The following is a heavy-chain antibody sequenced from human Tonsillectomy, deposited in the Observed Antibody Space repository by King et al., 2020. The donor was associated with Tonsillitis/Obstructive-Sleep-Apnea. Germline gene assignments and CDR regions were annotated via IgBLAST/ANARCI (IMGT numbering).Heavy chain of an antibody. J-gene: IGHJ4*02. CDR3: ARGSPIWTTFDY. D-gene: IGHD3/OR15-3a*01. V-gene: IGHV3-7*04. CDR2: IKQDGSGK. Sequence: QLVQSGGGLVQPGGSLRLYCAASVFTFSSYWMSWVRQAPGKGREGVANIKQDGSGKYYVDSVKGRFTISRDNAKNSLYLQMKSLRAEDTAVYYCARGSPIWTTFDYWGQGTLVTVSS. CDR1: VFTFSSYW.